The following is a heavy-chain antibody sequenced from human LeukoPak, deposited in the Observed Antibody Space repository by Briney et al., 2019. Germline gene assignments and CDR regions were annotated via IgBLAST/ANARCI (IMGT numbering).Heavy chain of an antibody. CDR1: GGSFSGYY. CDR3: ARGRSAPSGTSGNWFDP. V-gene: IGHV4-34*01. D-gene: IGHD2-2*01. CDR2: INHSGST. J-gene: IGHJ5*02. Sequence: SETLSLTCAVYGGSFSGYYWSWIRQPPGKGLEWIGEINHSGSTNYNPSLKSRVTISVDTSKNQFSLKLSSVTAADTAVYYRARGRSAPSGTSGNWFDPWGQGTLVTVSS.